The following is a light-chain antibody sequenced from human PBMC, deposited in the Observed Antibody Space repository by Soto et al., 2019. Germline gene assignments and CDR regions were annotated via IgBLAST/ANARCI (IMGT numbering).Light chain of an antibody. V-gene: IGLV4-69*01. CDR3: QTWGTGIVL. Sequence: QLVLTQSPSASASLGASVKLTCTLSSGHSSYAIAWHQQQPEKGPRYLMKLNSDGSQSKGDGIPDRFSGSSSGAERYLTISSLQYEDEADYYCQTWGTGIVLFAGGTKLTVL. CDR2: LNSDGSQ. CDR1: SGHSSYA. J-gene: IGLJ3*02.